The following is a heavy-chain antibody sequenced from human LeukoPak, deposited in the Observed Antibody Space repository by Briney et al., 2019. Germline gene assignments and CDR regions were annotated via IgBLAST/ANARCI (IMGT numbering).Heavy chain of an antibody. CDR2: IYSGGMT. J-gene: IGHJ4*02. V-gene: IGHV3-53*01. Sequence: GGSLRLSCAVSGFTVSSNYMNWVRQAPGKGLEWVSVIYSGGMTYYADSVKGRFTISRDTSNNTLYLQMVSLRDEDTAVYYCARERSYCSGDNCYSRYDYWGRGTLVTVSS. D-gene: IGHD2-15*01. CDR3: ARERSYCSGDNCYSRYDY. CDR1: GFTVSSNY.